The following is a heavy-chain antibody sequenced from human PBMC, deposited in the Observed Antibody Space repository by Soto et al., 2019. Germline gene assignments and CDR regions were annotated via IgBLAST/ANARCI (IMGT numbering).Heavy chain of an antibody. CDR2: IGWNSGSI. Sequence: EVQLVESGGGLVQPGRSLGLSFAASGFTFDDYAMNWVRQAPGKGLGWVSGIGWNSGSIGYADSVKGRFTISRDNAKNSLYLQMNSLRAEDTALYYCAKDKGMGAFDIWGQGTMVTVSS. CDR1: GFTFDDYA. CDR3: AKDKGMGAFDI. D-gene: IGHD3-10*01. J-gene: IGHJ3*02. V-gene: IGHV3-9*01.